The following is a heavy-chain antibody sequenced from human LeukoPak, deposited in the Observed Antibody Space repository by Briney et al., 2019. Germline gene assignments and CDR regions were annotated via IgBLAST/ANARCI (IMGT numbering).Heavy chain of an antibody. CDR3: ARCKNLQGRRGRSSAFDY. J-gene: IGHJ4*02. Sequence: PSETLSHTCAVYGGSFSGYYWSRIRESPGTGLESIGEINDSASTNYNPSLKSRVSISVDTSKNQFSLKLSSVTAADTAVYYCARCKNLQGRRGRSSAFDYWGQGTLVTVSS. CDR1: GGSFSGYY. D-gene: IGHD5/OR15-5a*01. V-gene: IGHV4-34*01. CDR2: INDSAST.